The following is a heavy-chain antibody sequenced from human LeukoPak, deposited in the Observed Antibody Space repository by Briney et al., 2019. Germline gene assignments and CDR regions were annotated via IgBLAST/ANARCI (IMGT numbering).Heavy chain of an antibody. J-gene: IGHJ3*02. CDR3: ARVPVFTMIVVGYAFDI. D-gene: IGHD3-22*01. CDR2: INWNGGST. Sequence: GGSLRLSCAASGFTFDDYGMSWVRQAPGKGLEWVSGINWNGGSTSYADSVKGRFTISRDNAKNSLYLQMNSLRAEDTALYYCARVPVFTMIVVGYAFDIWGQGTMVTVSS. V-gene: IGHV3-20*04. CDR1: GFTFDDYG.